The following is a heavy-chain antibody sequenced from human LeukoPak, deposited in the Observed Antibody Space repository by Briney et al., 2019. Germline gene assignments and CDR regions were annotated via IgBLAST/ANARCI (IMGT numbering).Heavy chain of an antibody. Sequence: SETLSLTCTVSGGSFSGYFSNWIRQPPGKGLEWIGYILDSGITNYSPSLKSRVTISLDTSKDQFFLNLKSVTAADTAVYYCARRPWGGLDVWGQGTTVTVSS. CDR2: ILDSGIT. CDR1: GGSFSGYF. CDR3: ARRPWGGLDV. D-gene: IGHD7-27*01. V-gene: IGHV4-59*08. J-gene: IGHJ6*02.